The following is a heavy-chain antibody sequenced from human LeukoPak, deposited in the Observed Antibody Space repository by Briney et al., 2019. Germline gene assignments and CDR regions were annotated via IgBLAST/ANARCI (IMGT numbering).Heavy chain of an antibody. CDR1: GFTFSSYA. CDR2: ISSNGGST. J-gene: IGHJ3*02. V-gene: IGHV3-64*01. D-gene: IGHD5-18*01. Sequence: GGSPRLSCAASGFTFSSYAMHWVRQAPGKGLEYVSAISSNGGSTYYANSVKGRFTISRDNSKNTLYLQMGSLRAEDMAVYYCARAPGIQRNIDIWGQGTMVTVSS. CDR3: ARAPGIQRNIDI.